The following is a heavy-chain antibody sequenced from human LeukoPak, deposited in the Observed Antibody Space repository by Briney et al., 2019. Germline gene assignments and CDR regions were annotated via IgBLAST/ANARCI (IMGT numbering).Heavy chain of an antibody. CDR3: ARGSHVRAFGVVIMSYYYYYMDV. CDR1: GYTFTSYD. Sequence: ASVKVSCKASGYTFTSYDINWVRQATGQGLEWMGWMNPNSGNTGYAQKFQGRVTMTRNTSISTAYMELSSLRSEDTAVYYCARGSHVRAFGVVIMSYYYYYMDVWGKGTTVTVSS. D-gene: IGHD3-3*01. V-gene: IGHV1-8*01. J-gene: IGHJ6*03. CDR2: MNPNSGNT.